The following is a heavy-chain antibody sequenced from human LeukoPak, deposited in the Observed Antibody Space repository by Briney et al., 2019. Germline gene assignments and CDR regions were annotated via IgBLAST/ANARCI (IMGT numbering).Heavy chain of an antibody. V-gene: IGHV4-34*01. J-gene: IGHJ3*02. D-gene: IGHD3-22*01. CDR3: ARIYNDTSGNHNQAFDM. CDR2: FNLGGGT. CDR1: GGSFSGYY. Sequence: AETLSLTCAVYGGSFSGYYWSWIRQPPGRGLEWIGEFNLGGGTNYNPSLKSRLTVLLDAAKSQVSLKLSSVTPAETAVYYCARIYNDTSGNHNQAFDMWGQGTMVTVSS.